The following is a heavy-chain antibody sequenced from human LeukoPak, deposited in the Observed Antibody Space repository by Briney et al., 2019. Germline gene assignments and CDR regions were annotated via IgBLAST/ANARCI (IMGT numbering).Heavy chain of an antibody. CDR3: ARGNRDYGTPWVCFDY. D-gene: IGHD4-17*01. Sequence: NASETLSLTCAVYGGSFSGYYWSWIRQPPGKGLEWIGEINHSGSTNYNPSLKSRVTISVDTSKNQFSLKLSSVTAADTAVYYCARGNRDYGTPWVCFDYWGQGILVTVSS. CDR1: GGSFSGYY. CDR2: INHSGST. V-gene: IGHV4-34*01. J-gene: IGHJ4*02.